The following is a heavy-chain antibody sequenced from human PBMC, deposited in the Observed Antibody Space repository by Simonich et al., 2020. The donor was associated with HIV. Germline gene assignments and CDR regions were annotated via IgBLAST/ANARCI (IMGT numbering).Heavy chain of an antibody. CDR1: GGSFSDYY. V-gene: IGHV4-34*01. J-gene: IGHJ4*02. CDR3: ARGGGNPNY. Sequence: QVQLQQWGAGLLKPSETLSLTCTVSGGSFSDYYWRWIRQPPGKGLEWIGEINHKGRTNYNPSLKSRFSISIDTSKNQFSLKLSSVTAADTAVYYCARGGGNPNYWGQGTLVTVSS. D-gene: IGHD1-1*01. CDR2: INHKGRT.